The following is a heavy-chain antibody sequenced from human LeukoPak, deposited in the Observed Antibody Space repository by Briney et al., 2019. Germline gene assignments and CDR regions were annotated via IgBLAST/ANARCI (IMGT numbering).Heavy chain of an antibody. Sequence: PSVKVSCKASGGILNSYGISWVRQAPGQGLEWMGGFIPLFGTAEYAQKFQGRVTIATDESTSTTYMELGSLRSEDTAVYYCARDDLTAHYMDVWGKGTTVTVSS. CDR2: FIPLFGTA. CDR1: GGILNSYG. J-gene: IGHJ6*03. V-gene: IGHV1-69*05. D-gene: IGHD2-21*02. CDR3: ARDDLTAHYMDV.